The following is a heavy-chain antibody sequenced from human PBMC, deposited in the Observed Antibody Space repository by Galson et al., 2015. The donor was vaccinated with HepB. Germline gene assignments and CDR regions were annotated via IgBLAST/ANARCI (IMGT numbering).Heavy chain of an antibody. J-gene: IGHJ6*02. CDR2: ISYDGSNK. V-gene: IGHV3-30*18. CDR3: AKDRPDGGMDV. D-gene: IGHD1-14*01. Sequence: SLRLSCAASGFTFSSYGMHWVRQAPGKGLEWVAVISYDGSNKYYADSVKGRFTISRDNSKNTLYLQMNSLRAEDTAVYYCAKDRPDGGMDVWGQGTTVTVSS. CDR1: GFTFSSYG.